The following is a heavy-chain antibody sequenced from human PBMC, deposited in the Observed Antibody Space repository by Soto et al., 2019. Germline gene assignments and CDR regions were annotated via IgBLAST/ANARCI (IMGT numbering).Heavy chain of an antibody. D-gene: IGHD2-2*01. CDR1: GGSVNIGTYY. J-gene: IGHJ5*02. CDR2: IYHSGSA. Sequence: SETLSLTCTVPGGSVNIGTYYWSWIRQHPGKGLEWIGYIYHSGSAYYNPSLKSRVTISVDRSKNQFSLKLSSVTAADTAVYYCARVPDRWGQGTLVTVSS. CDR3: ARVPDR. V-gene: IGHV4-30-2*01.